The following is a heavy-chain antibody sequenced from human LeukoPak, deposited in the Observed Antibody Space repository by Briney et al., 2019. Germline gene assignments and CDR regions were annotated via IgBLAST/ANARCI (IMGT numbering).Heavy chain of an antibody. CDR1: GFTFSSYG. V-gene: IGHV3-23*01. CDR2: ISGSGGST. CDR3: AKELMMAYDSSGYFDY. J-gene: IGHJ4*02. D-gene: IGHD3-22*01. Sequence: GGSLRLSCAASGFTFSSYGMSWVRQAPGKGLEWVSAISGSGGSTYYADSVKGRFTISRDNSKNTLYLQMNSLRAEDTAVYYCAKELMMAYDSSGYFDYWGQGTLVTVSS.